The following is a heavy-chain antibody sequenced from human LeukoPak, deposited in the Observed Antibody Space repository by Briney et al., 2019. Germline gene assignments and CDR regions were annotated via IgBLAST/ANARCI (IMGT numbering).Heavy chain of an antibody. Sequence: SETLSLTCAVYGGSFSGYYWSWIRQPPGKGLEWIGEINHSGSTNYNPSLKSRVTISVDTSKNQFSLKLSSVTAADTAVYYCAREVALGLRFLEWLFYFDYWGQGTLVTVSS. V-gene: IGHV4-34*01. CDR2: INHSGST. CDR3: AREVALGLRFLEWLFYFDY. J-gene: IGHJ4*02. D-gene: IGHD3-3*01. CDR1: GGSFSGYY.